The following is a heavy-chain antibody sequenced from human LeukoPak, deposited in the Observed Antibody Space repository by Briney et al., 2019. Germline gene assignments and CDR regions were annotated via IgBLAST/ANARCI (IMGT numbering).Heavy chain of an antibody. CDR2: ISAGGGTT. CDR3: ARRTAYSSTWYLSDY. V-gene: IGHV3-23*01. CDR1: GFTFSSYA. J-gene: IGHJ4*02. Sequence: TGGSLRLSCAASGFTFSSYAMNWVRQAPGEGLEWVSAISAGGGTTYYADSVKGRFTISRDNSKNTLYLQMNSLRADDTAVYYCARRTAYSSTWYLSDYWGQGTLVTVSS. D-gene: IGHD6-13*01.